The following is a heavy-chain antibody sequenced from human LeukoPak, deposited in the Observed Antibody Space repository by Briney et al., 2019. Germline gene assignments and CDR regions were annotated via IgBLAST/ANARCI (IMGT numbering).Heavy chain of an antibody. CDR3: AKVGDGCNYVSSFYMDV. V-gene: IGHV3-23*01. J-gene: IGHJ6*03. Sequence: GGTLRLSCAASGFTFSSYAMSWVRQAPGKGLEWVSAISGSGGSTYYADSVKGRLTISRDNSKNTLYLQMNSLRAEDTAVYYCAKVGDGCNYVSSFYMDVWGKGTTVTVSS. CDR1: GFTFSSYA. D-gene: IGHD5-24*01. CDR2: ISGSGGST.